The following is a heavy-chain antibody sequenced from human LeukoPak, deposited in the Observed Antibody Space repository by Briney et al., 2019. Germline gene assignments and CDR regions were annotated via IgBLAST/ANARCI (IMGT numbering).Heavy chain of an antibody. V-gene: IGHV1-18*01. CDR3: ARVPHKFGRYFVLHDDY. CDR1: GYTFTSYG. Sequence: ASVKVSCKASGYTFTSYGISWVRQAPGEGREWMGWISAYNGNINYAQKIQGRDTMTTDTSTSTAYMELRSLRSDDTAVYYCARVPHKFGRYFVLHDDYWGQGTLVTVSS. D-gene: IGHD3-9*01. J-gene: IGHJ4*02. CDR2: ISAYNGNI.